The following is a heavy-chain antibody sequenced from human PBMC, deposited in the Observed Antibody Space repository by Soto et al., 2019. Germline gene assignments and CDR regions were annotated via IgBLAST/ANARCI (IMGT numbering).Heavy chain of an antibody. Sequence: GASVKVSCKASGFTFTSSAVQWVRQARGQRLEWIGWIVVGSGNTNYAQKFQERVTITRDMSTSTAYMELSSLRSEDTAVYYCAAWGGGYYNHDAFDSWGQGTMVTVSS. J-gene: IGHJ3*02. CDR1: GFTFTSSA. CDR3: AAWGGGYYNHDAFDS. D-gene: IGHD3-22*01. V-gene: IGHV1-58*01. CDR2: IVVGSGNT.